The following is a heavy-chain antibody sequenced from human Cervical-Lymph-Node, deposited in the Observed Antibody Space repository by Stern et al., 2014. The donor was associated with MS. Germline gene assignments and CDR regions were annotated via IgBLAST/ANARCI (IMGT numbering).Heavy chain of an antibody. CDR2: IYFTGTP. Sequence: QLQLQESDSRLVKPSQTLSLTCAVSGGSVGSGGYSWNWIRQPAGKGLEWIGNIYFTGTPYNTPSFQSRVTISVDRSKSQFYLNLSSLTAADTAVYYCARGHCSGGTCYFDSWGQGTLVTVSS. V-gene: IGHV4-30-2*01. D-gene: IGHD2-15*01. J-gene: IGHJ4*01. CDR3: ARGHCSGGTCYFDS. CDR1: GGSVGSGGYS.